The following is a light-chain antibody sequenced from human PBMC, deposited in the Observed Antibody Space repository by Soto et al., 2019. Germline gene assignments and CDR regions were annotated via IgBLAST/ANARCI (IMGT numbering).Light chain of an antibody. Sequence: QSVLTQSPSASASLGASVKLTCTLSSGHSNYAIAWHQQQPETGPRYLMKVNSGGSHIKGDGIPDRFSGSSSGAERYLFISSLQSEDEADYYCQTWGTGRASVVFGGGTQLTVL. CDR1: SGHSNYA. V-gene: IGLV4-69*01. J-gene: IGLJ7*01. CDR3: QTWGTGRASVV. CDR2: VNSGGSH.